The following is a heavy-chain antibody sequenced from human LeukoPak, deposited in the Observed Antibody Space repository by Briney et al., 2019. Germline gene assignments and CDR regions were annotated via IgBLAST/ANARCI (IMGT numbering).Heavy chain of an antibody. Sequence: ASVKVSCKASGYTFSNYVLTWVRQAPGQGFEWMGRISTYTGNSNYAQKFQGRVTMTRDTSITTAYMELSRLTSDDTAVYYCASGYSDYADYYNYYMDVWGKGTTVTVSS. J-gene: IGHJ6*03. CDR2: ISTYTGNS. CDR3: ASGYSDYADYYNYYMDV. D-gene: IGHD4-11*01. CDR1: GYTFSNYV. V-gene: IGHV1-2*02.